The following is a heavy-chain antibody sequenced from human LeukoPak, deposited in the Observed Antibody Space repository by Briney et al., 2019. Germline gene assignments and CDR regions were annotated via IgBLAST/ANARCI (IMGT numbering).Heavy chain of an antibody. CDR1: GYTFTSYY. CDR3: ARGERITIFGGLDY. Sequence: ASVKASCKASGYTFTSYYIHWVRQAPGQGLEWMGVMNPSGGSTNYAQMFQGRVTLTRDMSTSTVFMELSGLRSEDTALYYCARGERITIFGGLDYWGQGTLVTVSS. CDR2: MNPSGGST. V-gene: IGHV1-46*01. J-gene: IGHJ4*02. D-gene: IGHD3-3*01.